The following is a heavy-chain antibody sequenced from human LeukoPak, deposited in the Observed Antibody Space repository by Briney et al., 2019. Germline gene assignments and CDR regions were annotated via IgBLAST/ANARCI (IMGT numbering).Heavy chain of an antibody. Sequence: GASLQISCKGSGYGFNTYWIGWVRRLPGKGLEWMGIIYPGDSDTRYSPSFQGQVTISADKSISTAYLQWSSLKASDTAMYYCARQRGSSSSSYFDYWGQGTLVTVSS. V-gene: IGHV5-51*01. CDR2: IYPGDSDT. D-gene: IGHD6-6*01. CDR1: GYGFNTYW. CDR3: ARQRGSSSSSYFDY. J-gene: IGHJ4*02.